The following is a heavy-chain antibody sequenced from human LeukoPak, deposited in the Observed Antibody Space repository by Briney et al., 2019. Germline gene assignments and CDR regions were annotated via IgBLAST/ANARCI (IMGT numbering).Heavy chain of an antibody. CDR1: GDSVSSNSAA. CDR2: TYYRSKWYN. D-gene: IGHD3-3*01. V-gene: IGHV6-1*01. CDR3: ARSPWDFWSGYYPNAFDI. J-gene: IGHJ3*02. Sequence: SQTLSLTCAISGDSVSSNSAAWNWIRKSPSRGLEWLGRTYYRSKWYNDYAVSVKSRITINPDTSKNQFSLQLNSVTPEDTAVYYCARSPWDFWSGYYPNAFDIWGQGTMVTVSS.